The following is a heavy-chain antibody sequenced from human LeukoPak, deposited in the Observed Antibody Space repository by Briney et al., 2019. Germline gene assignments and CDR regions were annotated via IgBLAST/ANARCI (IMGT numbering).Heavy chain of an antibody. D-gene: IGHD6-13*01. J-gene: IGHJ5*02. CDR2: IYYSGST. CDR1: GGSISSYY. Sequence: SETLSLTCTVSGGSISSYYWSWIRQPPGKGLEWIGYIYYSGSTNYNPSLKSRVTISVDTSKNQFSLKLSSVTAADPAVYYCARVEDSSSSNWFDPWGQGTLVTVSS. CDR3: ARVEDSSSSNWFDP. V-gene: IGHV4-59*12.